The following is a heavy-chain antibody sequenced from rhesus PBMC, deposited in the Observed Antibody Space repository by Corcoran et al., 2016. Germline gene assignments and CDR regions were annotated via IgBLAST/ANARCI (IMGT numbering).Heavy chain of an antibody. Sequence: ETQLVESGGGLAKPGGSWGLLCAASGCTLSNYWNYWVRQAPGKGLEWISAINSAGSSTYYADSVKGKFTISRENAKNTLYFQMDSLRGEDTAVYYCARRSTVSTSEYFEFWGQGALVTVSS. CDR3: ARRSTVSTSEYFEF. V-gene: IGHV3-28*02. J-gene: IGHJ1*01. CDR2: INSAGSST. CDR1: GCTLSNYW. D-gene: IGHD4-23*01.